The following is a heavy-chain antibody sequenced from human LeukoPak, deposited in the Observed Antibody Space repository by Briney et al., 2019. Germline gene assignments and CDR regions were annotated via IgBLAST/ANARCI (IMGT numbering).Heavy chain of an antibody. Sequence: PGGSLRLSRTASGFTFGDYAMSWVRQAPGKGLEWVGFIRSKAYGGTTEYAASVKGRFTISRDDSKSIAYLQMNSLKTEDTAVYYCTREGCSSTTCYYYYMDVWGKGTTVTVSS. D-gene: IGHD2-2*01. CDR2: IRSKAYGGTT. V-gene: IGHV3-49*04. CDR3: TREGCSSTTCYYYYMDV. J-gene: IGHJ6*03. CDR1: GFTFGDYA.